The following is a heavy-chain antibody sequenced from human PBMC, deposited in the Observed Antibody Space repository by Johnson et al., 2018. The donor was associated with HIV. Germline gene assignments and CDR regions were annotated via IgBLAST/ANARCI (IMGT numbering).Heavy chain of an antibody. CDR2: IYSVGST. V-gene: IGHV3-66*01. CDR3: AQTTVTRARGAFDI. J-gene: IGHJ3*02. D-gene: IGHD4-11*01. Sequence: VQLVESGGGLIQPGGSLRLSCAASGFTFSDYYMSWVRQAPGKGLEWVSVIYSVGSTYYADSVKGRFTISRDTSKNTLYLQMNSLRAEDTAVYYCAQTTVTRARGAFDIWGQGTMVTVSS. CDR1: GFTFSDYY.